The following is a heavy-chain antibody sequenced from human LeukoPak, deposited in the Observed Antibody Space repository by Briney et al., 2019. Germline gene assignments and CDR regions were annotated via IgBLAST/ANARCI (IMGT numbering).Heavy chain of an antibody. V-gene: IGHV1-24*01. J-gene: IGHJ6*02. Sequence: ASVKVSCKVSGYTLTELSMHWVRQAPGKGLEWMGGFDPEDGETIYAQKFQGRVTMTEDTSTDTAYMELSSLRSEDTAVYYCATVPMVRSSGYYYGMDVWGQGTTVTVSS. CDR3: ATVPMVRSSGYYYGMDV. D-gene: IGHD3-10*01. CDR1: GYTLTELS. CDR2: FDPEDGET.